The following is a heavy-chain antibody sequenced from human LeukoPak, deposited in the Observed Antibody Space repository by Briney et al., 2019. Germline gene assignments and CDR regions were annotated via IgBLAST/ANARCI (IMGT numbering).Heavy chain of an antibody. CDR2: IYYSGST. CDR3: ARSSVLWFGELSRDYYFDY. J-gene: IGHJ4*02. V-gene: IGHV4-59*01. Sequence: SETLSLTCTVSGGSTSSYYWSWIRQPPGKGLGWIGYIYYSGSTNYNPSLKSRVTISVDTSKNQFSLKLSSVTAADTAVYYCARSSVLWFGELSRDYYFDYWGQGTLVTVSS. CDR1: GGSTSSYY. D-gene: IGHD3-10*01.